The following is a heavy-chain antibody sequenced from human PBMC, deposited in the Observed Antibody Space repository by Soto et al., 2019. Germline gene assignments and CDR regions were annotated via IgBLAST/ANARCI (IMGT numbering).Heavy chain of an antibody. J-gene: IGHJ5*02. CDR2: IIPIFGTA. Sequence: QVQLVQSGAEVKKPGSSVKVSCKASGGTFSSYAISWVRQAPGQGLEWMGGIIPIFGTANYAQKFQGRVTITADESTSTAHMELSSLRSEDTAVYYCARGRYCISTSCYDSWFDPWGQGTLVTVSS. V-gene: IGHV1-69*12. D-gene: IGHD2-2*01. CDR3: ARGRYCISTSCYDSWFDP. CDR1: GGTFSSYA.